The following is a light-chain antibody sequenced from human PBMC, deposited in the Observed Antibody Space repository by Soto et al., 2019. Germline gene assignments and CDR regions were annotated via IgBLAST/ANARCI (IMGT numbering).Light chain of an antibody. J-gene: IGKJ3*01. Sequence: EIVLTQSPATLSLSPGERATLSCRASQSVSSYLAWYQQKPGQAPRLLIYDASNRATGIPARFSGSGSGTDFTLTISSLEPEDFAVYYCQQRRNWPPTFGPGTKV. CDR2: DAS. CDR3: QQRRNWPPT. CDR1: QSVSSY. V-gene: IGKV3-11*01.